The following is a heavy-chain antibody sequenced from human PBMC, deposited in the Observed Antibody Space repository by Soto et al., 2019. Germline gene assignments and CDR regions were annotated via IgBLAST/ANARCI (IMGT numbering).Heavy chain of an antibody. J-gene: IGHJ2*01. CDR3: AREGGAAPGARREWYLDL. CDR1: GFPLTDFY. V-gene: IGHV1-2*02. CDR2: INPHTGDT. D-gene: IGHD1-26*01. Sequence: QVQLVQSGAEVKKTGASVTVSCKTSGFPLTDFYIHWVRQATGQGLEWLAWINPHTGDTNTALKFQGRVSMTRDTSINTAFMDLTRLSSDDTAVYYCAREGGAAPGARREWYLDLWGRGTLVSVSS.